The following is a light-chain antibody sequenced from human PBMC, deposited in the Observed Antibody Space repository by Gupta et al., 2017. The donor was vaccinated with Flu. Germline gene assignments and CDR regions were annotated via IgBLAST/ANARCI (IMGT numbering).Light chain of an antibody. J-gene: IGLJ3*02. CDR2: EVS. CDR3: NSYTSSSTPGV. CDR1: SSDIGAYNY. V-gene: IGLV2-14*01. Sequence: QSALTQPASVSGSPGQSITISCTGTSSDIGAYNYVSWYQQHPGKAPKLMIYEVSYRPSGVSNRFSGSKSGNTASLTISGLQAEDEADYYCNSYTSSSTPGVFGGGTKLTVL.